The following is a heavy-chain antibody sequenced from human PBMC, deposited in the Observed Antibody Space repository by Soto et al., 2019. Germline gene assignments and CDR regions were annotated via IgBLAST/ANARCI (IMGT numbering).Heavy chain of an antibody. D-gene: IGHD3-10*01. J-gene: IGHJ3*02. Sequence: EVQLLESGGGLVQPGGSPRLSCASSGFTFGNYAMNWVRQAPGKGLEWGSVISSSGDCTYYEDSVTGRFTISRDKSKKTACLQMNRLRAEDTAVYYCASLRFVQLFRDWGNAFDIWGQGTMVTVSS. CDR1: GFTFGNYA. CDR3: ASLRFVQLFRDWGNAFDI. V-gene: IGHV3-23*01. CDR2: ISSSGDCT.